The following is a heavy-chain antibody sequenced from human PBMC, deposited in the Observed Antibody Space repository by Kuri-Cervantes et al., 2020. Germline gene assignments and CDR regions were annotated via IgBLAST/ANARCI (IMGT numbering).Heavy chain of an antibody. V-gene: IGHV1-8*01. CDR1: GYTFTSYD. J-gene: IGHJ4*02. CDR2: MNPNSGNT. D-gene: IGHD5-12*01. Sequence: ASVKVSCKASGYTFTSYDINWVRQATGQGLEWMGWMNPNSGNTGYAQKFQGRVTMTRNTSISTAYMELSSLRAEDTAVYYCARVKVATISGLDYWGQGTLVTVSS. CDR3: ARVKVATISGLDY.